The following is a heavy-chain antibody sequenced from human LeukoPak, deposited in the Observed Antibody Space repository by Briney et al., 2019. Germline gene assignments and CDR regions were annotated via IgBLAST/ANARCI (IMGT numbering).Heavy chain of an antibody. CDR2: INHSGST. CDR1: GGSFSGYY. CDR3: AGSITMIVVARFDY. J-gene: IGHJ4*02. Sequence: SETLSLTCAVYGGSFSGYYWSWIRQPPGKGLEWIGEINHSGSTNYNPSLKSRVTTSVDTSKNQFSLKLSSVTAADTAVYYCAGSITMIVVARFDYWGQGTLVTVSS. D-gene: IGHD3-22*01. V-gene: IGHV4-34*01.